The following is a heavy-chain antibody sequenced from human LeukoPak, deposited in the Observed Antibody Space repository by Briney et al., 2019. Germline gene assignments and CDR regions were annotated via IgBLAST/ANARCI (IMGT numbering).Heavy chain of an antibody. CDR3: AREGGERSYYDSSGYYCDC. D-gene: IGHD3-22*01. J-gene: IGHJ4*02. V-gene: IGHV1-2*02. CDR1: AYPFTGYY. Sequence: ASVKVSCEASAYPFTGYYMHWVRQAPGQGLEWMGWINPKSGGTNYAQKFQGRVTMTRDTSISTAYMELSSLRSDDTAVYYCAREGGERSYYDSSGYYCDCWGQGTLVTVSS. CDR2: INPKSGGT.